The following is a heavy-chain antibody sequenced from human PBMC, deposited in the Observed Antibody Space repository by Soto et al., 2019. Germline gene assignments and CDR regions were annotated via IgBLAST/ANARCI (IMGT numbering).Heavy chain of an antibody. D-gene: IGHD5-12*01. CDR3: AREVAYYYGMDV. V-gene: IGHV1-69*13. Sequence: SVKVSCKASGGTFSSYAIGWVRQAPGQGLEWMGGIIPIFGTANYAQKFQGRVTITADESTSTAYMELSSLRSEDTAVYYCAREVAYYYGMDVWGQGTTVTVS. J-gene: IGHJ6*02. CDR2: IIPIFGTA. CDR1: GGTFSSYA.